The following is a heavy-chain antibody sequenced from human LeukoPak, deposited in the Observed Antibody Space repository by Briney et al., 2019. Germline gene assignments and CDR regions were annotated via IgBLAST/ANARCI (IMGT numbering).Heavy chain of an antibody. CDR2: IYYSGST. J-gene: IGHJ6*02. Sequence: PSETLSLTCTVSGGSISSSSYYWGWICQPPGKGLEWIGGIYYSGSTYYNPSLKSRVTISVDTSKNQFSLKLSSVTAADTAVYYCASHGATVTPSRYYYYGMDVWGQGTTVTVSS. D-gene: IGHD4-17*01. V-gene: IGHV4-39*01. CDR3: ASHGATVTPSRYYYYGMDV. CDR1: GGSISSSSYY.